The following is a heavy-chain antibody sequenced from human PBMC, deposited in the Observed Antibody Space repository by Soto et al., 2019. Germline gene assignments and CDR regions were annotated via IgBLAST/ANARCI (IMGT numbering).Heavy chain of an antibody. CDR3: ARDGDPIFGVDYEY. V-gene: IGHV1-69*13. CDR1: GGTFSSYA. D-gene: IGHD3-3*01. Sequence: ASVNVSCKASGGTFSSYAISWVRQAPGQGLEWMGGIIPIFGTADYAQKFQGRVTITADESTSTAYMELSSLRSEDTAVYYCARDGDPIFGVDYEYWGQGALVTVCS. J-gene: IGHJ4*02. CDR2: IIPIFGTA.